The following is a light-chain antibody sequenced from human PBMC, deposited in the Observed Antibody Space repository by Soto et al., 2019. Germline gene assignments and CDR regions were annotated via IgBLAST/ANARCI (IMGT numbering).Light chain of an antibody. V-gene: IGKV3-20*01. CDR1: QSVSSSY. CDR3: QQYGKSPPP. Sequence: EIVLTQSPGTLSLSPGERATLSCRASQSVSSSYLAWYQQKPGQAPRLLIFGASTRATGIPDRFSGSGSGTDFTLTISRLEPEDFAVYHCQQYGKSPPPFGQGTKVEIK. CDR2: GAS. J-gene: IGKJ1*01.